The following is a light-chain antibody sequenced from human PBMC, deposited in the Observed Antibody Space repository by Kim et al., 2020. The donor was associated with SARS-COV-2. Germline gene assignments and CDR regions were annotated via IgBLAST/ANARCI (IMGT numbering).Light chain of an antibody. CDR2: GAS. CDR3: QQYNNWAPMT. V-gene: IGKV3-15*01. CDR1: KSVSSN. Sequence: SPGERATLSCRASKSVSSNLAWYQQKPGQAPRLLIYGASTRATGIPARFSGSGSGTEFTLTISSLQSEDFAVYYCQQYNNWAPMTFGQGTKVEIK. J-gene: IGKJ1*01.